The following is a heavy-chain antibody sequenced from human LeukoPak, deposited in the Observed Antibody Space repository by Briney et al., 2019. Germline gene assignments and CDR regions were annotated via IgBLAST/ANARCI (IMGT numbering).Heavy chain of an antibody. V-gene: IGHV1-69*04. D-gene: IGHD2-15*01. CDR2: IIPILGIA. J-gene: IGHJ6*02. CDR3: ARAAYCSGGSCYHTHSRSYYYYGMDV. Sequence: GASVKVSCKASGGTFSSYAISWVRQAPGQGLEWMGRIIPILGIANYAQKFQGRVTITADKSTSTAYMELSSLRSEDTAVYYCARAAYCSGGSCYHTHSRSYYYYGMDVWGQGTTVTVSS. CDR1: GGTFSSYA.